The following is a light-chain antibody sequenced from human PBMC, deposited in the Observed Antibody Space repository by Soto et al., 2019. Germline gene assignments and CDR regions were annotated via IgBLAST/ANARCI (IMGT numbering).Light chain of an antibody. CDR1: NSDVGAYPY. J-gene: IGLJ1*01. CDR2: EVA. Sequence: QSALTQPASVSGSPGRSITISCTGTNSDVGAYPYVSWYQQHPGNAPKLLIYEVADRPSGVSDRFSGSKSGNTASLTISGLQAEDEADYYCSSYTSSNTFYVFGTGTKVTVL. V-gene: IGLV2-14*03. CDR3: SSYTSSNTFYV.